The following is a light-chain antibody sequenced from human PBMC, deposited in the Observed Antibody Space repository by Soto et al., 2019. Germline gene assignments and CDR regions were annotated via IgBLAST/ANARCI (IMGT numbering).Light chain of an antibody. Sequence: QIVYLPFTLFASVGDRVTITFRASQSISSWLAWYQQKPGKAPKLLIYKASSLESGVPSRFSGSGSGTEFTLTISSLQPDDFATYYCQQYNSYSRTFGQGTKVDIK. V-gene: IGKV1-5*03. CDR3: QQYNSYSRT. J-gene: IGKJ1*01. CDR2: KAS. CDR1: QSISSW.